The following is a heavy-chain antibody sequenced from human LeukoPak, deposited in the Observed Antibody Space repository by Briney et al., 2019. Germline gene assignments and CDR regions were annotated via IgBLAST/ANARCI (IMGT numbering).Heavy chain of an antibody. CDR2: FRGDGGST. V-gene: IGHV3-23*01. Sequence: GGSLRLSCAVSGFSSYTFGMSWVRQAPGKGLEWISSFRGDGGSTYYAETVRGRFTISRDKSKNTLYLQMNSLRAEDSAVYFCAKDGYGSGGRWFDPWGRGTLVTVSS. CDR3: AKDGYGSGGRWFDP. J-gene: IGHJ5*02. D-gene: IGHD3-10*01. CDR1: GFSSYTFG.